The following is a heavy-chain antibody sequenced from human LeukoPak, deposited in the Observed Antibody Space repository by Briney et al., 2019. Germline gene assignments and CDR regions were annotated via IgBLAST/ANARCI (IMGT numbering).Heavy chain of an antibody. J-gene: IGHJ4*02. Sequence: SETLSLTCTVSGGSISIYYWSWMRQPPGEGVEWMGYIYYSGTTNNNPSLQRRVTISVHTYKNQFSLKLSSVTAADTAVYYCARSGSYAGFFDYWGQGTLVTV. CDR3: ARSGSYAGFFDY. CDR1: GGSISIYY. V-gene: IGHV4-59*01. D-gene: IGHD1-26*01. CDR2: IYYSGTT.